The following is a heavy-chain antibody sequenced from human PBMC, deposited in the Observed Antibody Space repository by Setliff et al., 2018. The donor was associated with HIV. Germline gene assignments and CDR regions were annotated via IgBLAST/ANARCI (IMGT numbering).Heavy chain of an antibody. CDR3: ARGLRAELSKGYYFDY. CDR1: GYTFTGYY. D-gene: IGHD3-16*02. J-gene: IGHJ4*02. V-gene: IGHV1-2*04. CDR2: INPNGGGT. Sequence: VASVKVSCKASGYTFTGYYMHWVRQAPGQGLEWMGWINPNGGGTNYAQKFQGWVTMTRDTSISTAYMELSRLRSDDTAVYYCARGLRAELSKGYYFDYWGQGTLVTVSS.